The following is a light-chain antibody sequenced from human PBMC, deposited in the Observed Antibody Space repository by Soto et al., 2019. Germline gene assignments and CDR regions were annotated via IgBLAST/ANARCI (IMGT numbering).Light chain of an antibody. V-gene: IGLV2-14*01. J-gene: IGLJ1*01. CDR3: SSYTSTSTLV. Sequence: QSALTQPASLSGSPGQSITISRTGTSSDVGGYNFVSWYQQHPGKAPKLMIYEVSSRPSGVSNRFSGSKSGDTASLTISGLQAEDEADYYCSSYTSTSTLVFGTGTKLTVL. CDR1: SSDVGGYNF. CDR2: EVS.